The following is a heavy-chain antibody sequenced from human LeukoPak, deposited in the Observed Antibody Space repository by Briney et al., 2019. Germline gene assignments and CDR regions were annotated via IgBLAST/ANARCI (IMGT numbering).Heavy chain of an antibody. D-gene: IGHD3-9*01. J-gene: IGHJ4*02. CDR1: GFTFTGYY. CDR2: INPDHGNT. V-gene: IGHV1-2*06. Sequence: ASVKVSCKASGFTFTGYYMHWVRQAPGQGLEWMGRINPDHGNTNYAQKFQDRVTLTRDTSISTAYMEVNNLTSDDTAVYYYATFKGFEWTLWGQGTLVTVSS. CDR3: ATFKGFEWTL.